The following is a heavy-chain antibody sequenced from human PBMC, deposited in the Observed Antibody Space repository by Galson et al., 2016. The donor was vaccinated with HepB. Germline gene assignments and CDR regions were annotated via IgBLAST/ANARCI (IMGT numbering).Heavy chain of an antibody. J-gene: IGHJ4*02. CDR1: GFTFSSYA. CDR2: IRSKTDGGTT. D-gene: IGHD6-13*01. V-gene: IGHV3-15*01. Sequence: SLRFPCAASGFTFSSYAMNWVRQAPGKGLEWVGRIRSKTDGGTTDYGAPVKGRITISRDDSKNTLYLQINNLKTEDTAVYYCTTVCIALPNTDHWGQGTVVTVSS. CDR3: TTVCIALPNTDH.